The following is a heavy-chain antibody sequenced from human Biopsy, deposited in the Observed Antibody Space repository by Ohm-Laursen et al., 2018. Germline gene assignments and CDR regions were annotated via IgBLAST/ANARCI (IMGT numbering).Heavy chain of an antibody. CDR2: MSPNTGNT. Sequence: ASVKASCTASGYTFTSHDINWVRQATGQGLEWMGWMSPNTGNTVYAQRFQDRVTMTSDTSTGTAYMELTSLTSDDTAVYFCARWETTLGRSLDSWGQGTLVAVSS. D-gene: IGHD1-26*01. CDR3: ARWETTLGRSLDS. V-gene: IGHV1-8*01. CDR1: GYTFTSHD. J-gene: IGHJ4*02.